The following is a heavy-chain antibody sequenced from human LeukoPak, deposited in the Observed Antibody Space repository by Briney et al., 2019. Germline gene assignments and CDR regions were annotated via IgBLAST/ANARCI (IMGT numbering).Heavy chain of an antibody. Sequence: SETLSLTCAVYGGSFSGYYWSWIRQPPGKGLEWIGEINHSGSTNYNPSLKSRVTISVDTSKNQFSLKLSSVTAADTAVYYCARASITMVRGPDYFDYWGQGTLVTVSS. J-gene: IGHJ4*02. CDR1: GGSFSGYY. V-gene: IGHV4-34*01. CDR3: ARASITMVRGPDYFDY. CDR2: INHSGST. D-gene: IGHD3-10*01.